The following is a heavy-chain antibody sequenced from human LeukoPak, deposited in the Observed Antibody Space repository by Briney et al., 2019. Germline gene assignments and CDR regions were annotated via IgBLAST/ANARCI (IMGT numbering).Heavy chain of an antibody. J-gene: IGHJ3*02. V-gene: IGHV4-59*01. CDR3: ARDGRYCSGGSCYDAFDI. Sequence: NPSETLSLTCTVSGGSISSYYWSWIRQPPGKGLEWIWYIYYSGSTNYNPSLKSRVTISVDTSKNQFSLKLSSVTAADTAVYYCARDGRYCSGGSCYDAFDIWGQGTMVTVSS. CDR1: GGSISSYY. D-gene: IGHD2-15*01. CDR2: IYYSGST.